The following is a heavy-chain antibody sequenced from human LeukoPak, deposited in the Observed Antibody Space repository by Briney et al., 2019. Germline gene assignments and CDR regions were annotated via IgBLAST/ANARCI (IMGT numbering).Heavy chain of an antibody. CDR3: ATDFYRGRQFDC. D-gene: IGHD2/OR15-2a*01. Sequence: SVKVSCKVSGNTFTDLSMKWVRQAPGKGLGWMGGFDPKDVETIYAQKFQGRVTMTEDTSTETAYMELTSLRPEDTAVYYCATDFYRGRQFDCWGQGTLVTVSS. CDR2: FDPKDVET. V-gene: IGHV1-24*01. J-gene: IGHJ4*02. CDR1: GNTFTDLS.